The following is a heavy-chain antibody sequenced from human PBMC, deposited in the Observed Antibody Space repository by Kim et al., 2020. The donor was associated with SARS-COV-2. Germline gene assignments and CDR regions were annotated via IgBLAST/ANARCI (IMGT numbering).Heavy chain of an antibody. CDR3: ARGSSPQLFRRVQGWFDP. CDR2: IYTSGST. Sequence: SETLSLTCTVSGGSISSGSYYWSWIRQPAGKGLEWIGRIYTSGSTNYNPSLKSRVTISVDTSKNQFSLKLSSVTAADTAVYYCARGSSPQLFRRVQGWFDPWGQGTLVTVSS. CDR1: GGSISSGSYY. D-gene: IGHD2-21*01. V-gene: IGHV4-61*02. J-gene: IGHJ5*02.